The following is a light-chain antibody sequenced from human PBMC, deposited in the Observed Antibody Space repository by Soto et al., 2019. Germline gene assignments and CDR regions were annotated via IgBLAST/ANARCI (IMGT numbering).Light chain of an antibody. Sequence: DIQMTQSPSSLSASVGDRVTITCRASQSISTYLNWYQQKVGKAPKLLIYAASSLQRGVPSRFSGSGSGTDFXLXXXSLQPEDFATYYCQQSYSTPRTFGQGTKLEIK. J-gene: IGKJ2*02. V-gene: IGKV1-39*01. CDR1: QSISTY. CDR2: AAS. CDR3: QQSYSTPRT.